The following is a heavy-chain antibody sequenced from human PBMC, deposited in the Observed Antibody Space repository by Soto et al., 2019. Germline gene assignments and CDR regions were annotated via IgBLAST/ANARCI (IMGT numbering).Heavy chain of an antibody. Sequence: SETLSLTCTVFGASVCVHYWSWNVQPKGEGLEWIGYIYYSGSTNYNPSLKSRVTISVDTSKNQFSLKLSSVTAADTAVYYCARDLRYDSSVYYGGVDDAFDIWGQGTMVT. V-gene: IGHV4-59*02. CDR3: ARDLRYDSSVYYGGVDDAFDI. CDR2: IYYSGST. CDR1: GASVCVHY. D-gene: IGHD3-22*01. J-gene: IGHJ3*02.